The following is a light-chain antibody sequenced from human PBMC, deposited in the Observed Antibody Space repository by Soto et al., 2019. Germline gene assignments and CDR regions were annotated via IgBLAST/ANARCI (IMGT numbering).Light chain of an antibody. CDR3: QQYNNWPFT. V-gene: IGKV3-15*01. J-gene: IGKJ3*01. Sequence: ERVMTQSPATLSVSPGERATLSCRASQSISSNLAWYQQKPGQAPRLLIYGASTRATGIPARFSGGGSGTEFTLTISSLQSEDFAVYYCQQYNNWPFTFGPGTKVDIK. CDR1: QSISSN. CDR2: GAS.